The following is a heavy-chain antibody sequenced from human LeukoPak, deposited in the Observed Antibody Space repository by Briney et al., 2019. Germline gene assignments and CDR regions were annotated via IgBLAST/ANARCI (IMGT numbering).Heavy chain of an antibody. D-gene: IGHD2-15*01. CDR2: ISGSGDST. Sequence: GGSLRLSCVASGFTLRSYVMNWVRQTPGKGLEWVSSISGSGDSTFYADSVKGRFTISRDNAKNSLYLQMNSLRAEDTAVYYCARSVVAATETFDYWGQGTLVTVSS. J-gene: IGHJ4*02. V-gene: IGHV3-48*04. CDR3: ARSVVAATETFDY. CDR1: GFTLRSYV.